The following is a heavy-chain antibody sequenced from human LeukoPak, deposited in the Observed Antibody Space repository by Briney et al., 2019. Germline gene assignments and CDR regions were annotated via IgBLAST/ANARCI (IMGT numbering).Heavy chain of an antibody. J-gene: IGHJ3*02. V-gene: IGHV3-21*01. Sequence: GGSLGLSCAASGFTFSSYSMNWVRQAPGKGLEWVSSISSSSSYIYYADSVKGRFTISRDNAKNSLYLQMNSLRAEDTAVYYCARPVGGYCGGGGCPRATFDIWGQGTRVTVSS. D-gene: IGHD2-15*01. CDR3: ARPVGGYCGGGGCPRATFDI. CDR1: GFTFSSYS. CDR2: ISSSSSYI.